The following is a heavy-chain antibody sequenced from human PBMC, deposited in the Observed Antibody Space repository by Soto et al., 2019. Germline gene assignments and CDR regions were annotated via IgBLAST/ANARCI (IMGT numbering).Heavy chain of an antibody. D-gene: IGHD3-22*01. CDR3: AKTGYFGSSGRYFDY. Sequence: EVQLLDSGGGLVQPGGSLRLSCAASGFTFGSYAMSWVRQAPGKGLEWVSGITSSGDDTYYADSVKGQFTVSRDKSKNRLYLQVNSLRAGDTDVYYCAKTGYFGSSGRYFDYWGQGTLVTVSS. CDR1: GFTFGSYA. V-gene: IGHV3-23*01. CDR2: ITSSGDDT. J-gene: IGHJ4*02.